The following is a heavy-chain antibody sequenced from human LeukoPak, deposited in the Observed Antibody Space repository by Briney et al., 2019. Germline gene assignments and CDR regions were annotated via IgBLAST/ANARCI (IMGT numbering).Heavy chain of an antibody. V-gene: IGHV4-31*03. J-gene: IGHJ4*02. CDR1: GGSISSGGYY. Sequence: SETLSLTCTVSGGSISSGGYYWSWIRQHPGKGLEWIGYIYYSGSTYYNPSLKSRVTISVDTSKNQFSLKLSSGTAADTAVYYCARDSRTFGGVIYPHLDAFDIWGQGTLVTVSS. CDR3: ARDSRTFGGVIYPHLDAFDI. D-gene: IGHD3-16*02. CDR2: IYYSGST.